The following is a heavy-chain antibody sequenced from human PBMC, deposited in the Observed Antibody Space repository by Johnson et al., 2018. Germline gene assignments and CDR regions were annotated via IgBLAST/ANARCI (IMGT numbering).Heavy chain of an antibody. V-gene: IGHV3-30*04. Sequence: QVQLVQSGGGVVQPGRTLRLSCAASGFTFSSYAMHWVRQAPGKGLEWVAVISYDGSNKYYADSEKGRFTISRANSKTTLYLQMNSLRAEDTAGYYCARARTRYYDLRFYYYYGMDVWGQGTTVTVSS. CDR3: ARARTRYYDLRFYYYYGMDV. CDR1: GFTFSSYA. J-gene: IGHJ6*02. D-gene: IGHD3-3*01. CDR2: ISYDGSNK.